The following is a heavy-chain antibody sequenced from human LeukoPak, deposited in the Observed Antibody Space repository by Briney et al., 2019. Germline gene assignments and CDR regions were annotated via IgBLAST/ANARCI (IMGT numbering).Heavy chain of an antibody. V-gene: IGHV1-2*02. D-gene: IGHD4-23*01. J-gene: IGHJ4*02. CDR3: ATSSPRGGNSLGSF. CDR1: GYTFTGYY. CDR2: ISPNSGGT. Sequence: ASVKVSCKASGYTFTGYYMHWVRQAPGQGLEWMGWISPNSGGTNYAQKFQGRVTMTRDTSINTAYMELSRLRSDDTAVYYCATSSPRGGNSLGSFWGQGTLVTVSS.